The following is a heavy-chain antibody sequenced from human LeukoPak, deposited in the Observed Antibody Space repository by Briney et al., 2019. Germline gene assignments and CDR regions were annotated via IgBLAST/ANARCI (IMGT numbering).Heavy chain of an antibody. CDR2: IDTDGSIT. D-gene: IGHD1-26*01. Sequence: GGSLRLSCAASGFTFGNYWMHWVRQVPGKGLVWVSRIDTDGSITNYAGSARSRFTISRDNARNNLYLQMNSLGAEDTAVYYCVRDLGGRYGYWGQGTLVTVSS. J-gene: IGHJ4*02. CDR3: VRDLGGRYGY. V-gene: IGHV3-74*01. CDR1: GFTFGNYW.